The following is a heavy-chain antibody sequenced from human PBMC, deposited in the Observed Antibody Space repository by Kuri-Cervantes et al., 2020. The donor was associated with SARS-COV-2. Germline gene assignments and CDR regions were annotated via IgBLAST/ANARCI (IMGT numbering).Heavy chain of an antibody. Sequence: SETLSLTCTVSGGSVSSSSYYWGWIRQPPGKGLEWIGSIYYTGSAYYNSSLKSRVTISVDTSKNQFSLKLTSVTAADTAVYYCARDTIAYQNYYYYYGVDVWGQGTTVTVSS. V-gene: IGHV4-39*07. CDR2: IYYTGSA. CDR1: GGSVSSSSYY. J-gene: IGHJ6*02. CDR3: ARDTIAYQNYYYYYGVDV. D-gene: IGHD3-3*01.